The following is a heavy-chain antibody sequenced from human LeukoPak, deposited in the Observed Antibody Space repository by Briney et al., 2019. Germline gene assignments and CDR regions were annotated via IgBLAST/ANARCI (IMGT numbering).Heavy chain of an antibody. CDR2: MSSDGSTI. J-gene: IGHJ4*02. CDR3: AREVIRPYFDY. CDR1: GFTFRDYV. Sequence: PGGSLRLSCAASGFTFRDYVIHWVRQAPGKGLEWVAVMSSDGSTIYYADSVKGRFTISRDNFEYTLYLQMNSLRTEDSAVYYCAREVIRPYFDYWGQGTLATVSS. V-gene: IGHV3-30*04. D-gene: IGHD2-21*01.